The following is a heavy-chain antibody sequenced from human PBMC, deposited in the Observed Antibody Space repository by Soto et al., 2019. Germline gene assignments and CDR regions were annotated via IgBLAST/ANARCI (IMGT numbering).Heavy chain of an antibody. Sequence: GGSLRLSCAASGFTFSSYGMHWVRQAPGKGLEWVAVISYDGSNKYYADSVKGRFTISRDNSKNTLYLEMSSLRAEDTAVYYCARDMLGPRAFDYWGQGTLVTVSS. CDR2: ISYDGSNK. V-gene: IGHV3-30*03. CDR1: GFTFSSYG. J-gene: IGHJ4*02. D-gene: IGHD3-10*02. CDR3: ARDMLGPRAFDY.